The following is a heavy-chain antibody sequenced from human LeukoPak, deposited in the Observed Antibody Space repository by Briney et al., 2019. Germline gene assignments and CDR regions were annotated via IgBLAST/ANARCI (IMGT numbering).Heavy chain of an antibody. Sequence: SETLSLTCTVSGGSISSSSYYWGWIRQPPGKGLEWIGSIYYSGSTYYNPSLKSRVTISVDTSKNQFSLTLSSVTAADTAVYYCAGYCSGGSCSTEAFDIWGQGTMVTVSS. CDR3: AGYCSGGSCSTEAFDI. CDR2: IYYSGST. CDR1: GGSISSSSYY. D-gene: IGHD2-15*01. V-gene: IGHV4-39*01. J-gene: IGHJ3*02.